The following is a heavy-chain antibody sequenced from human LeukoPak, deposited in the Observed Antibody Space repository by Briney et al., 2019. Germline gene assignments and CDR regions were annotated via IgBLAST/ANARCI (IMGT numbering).Heavy chain of an antibody. CDR3: ARLGRTSYWYFDL. CDR2: IYYSGST. V-gene: IGHV4-59*08. J-gene: IGHJ2*01. Sequence: PSETLSLTCTVSGGSISSYFWRWIRQPPGEGLGWIGYIYYSGSTNYNPSLKSRVTISVDTSKNQFSLKLSSVTAADTAVYYCARLGRTSYWYFDLWGRGTLVTVSS. D-gene: IGHD2-2*01. CDR1: GGSISSYF.